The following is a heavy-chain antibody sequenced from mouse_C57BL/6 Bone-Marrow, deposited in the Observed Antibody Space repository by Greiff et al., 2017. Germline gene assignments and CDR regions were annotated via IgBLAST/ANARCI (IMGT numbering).Heavy chain of an antibody. CDR2: ISYDGSN. CDR3: ARTDYYGSSSWGG. CDR1: GYSITSGYY. D-gene: IGHD1-1*01. V-gene: IGHV3-6*01. J-gene: IGHJ2*01. Sequence: ESGPGLVKPSQSLSLTCSVTGYSITSGYYWNWIRQFPGNKLEWMGYISYDGSNNYNPSLKNRISITRDTSKNQFFLKLNSVTTEDTATYYCARTDYYGSSSWGGRGQGTTLTVSS.